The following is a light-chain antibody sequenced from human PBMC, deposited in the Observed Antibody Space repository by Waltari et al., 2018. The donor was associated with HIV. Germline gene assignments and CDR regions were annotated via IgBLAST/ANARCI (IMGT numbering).Light chain of an antibody. CDR3: QVWDTNSDHRV. V-gene: IGLV3-21*02. Sequence: SSVLTQTPSVSVAPGQTARITCGGDNIGNRRVHWYQQKPGQAPVLVVYYDIDRPSGIPELFSGSRSGNTATLTISRVEVGDEDDYYCQVWDTNSDHRVFGGGTKLTVL. CDR1: NIGNRR. CDR2: YDI. J-gene: IGLJ2*01.